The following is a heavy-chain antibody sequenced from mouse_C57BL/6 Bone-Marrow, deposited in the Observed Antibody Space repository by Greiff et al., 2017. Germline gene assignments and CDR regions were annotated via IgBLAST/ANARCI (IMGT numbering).Heavy chain of an antibody. CDR2: IYPRDGST. Sequence: QVQLQQSGPELVKPGASVKLSCKASGYTFTSYDINWVKQRPGQGLEWIGWIYPRDGSTKYKEKFKGKATLTVDTSSSTAYMELHSLTSEDSAVYFCARNYYGSRAWFAYWGQGTLVTVSA. V-gene: IGHV1-85*01. D-gene: IGHD1-1*01. CDR1: GYTFTSYD. J-gene: IGHJ3*01. CDR3: ARNYYGSRAWFAY.